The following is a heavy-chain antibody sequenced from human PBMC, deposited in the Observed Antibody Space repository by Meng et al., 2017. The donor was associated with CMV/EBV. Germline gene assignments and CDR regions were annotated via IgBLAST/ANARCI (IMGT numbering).Heavy chain of an antibody. CDR2: IYPGDSDP. J-gene: IGHJ4*02. D-gene: IGHD4/OR15-4a*01. CDR1: GYRFTSYW. CDR3: ARPDLGGDYGDGVGY. V-gene: IGHV5-51*01. Sequence: GSGYRFTSYWIGWVRQMPGKGLEWMGIIYPGDSDPRYSPSFQGQVTISADKSISTAYLQWSSLKASDTAMYYCARPDLGGDYGDGVGYWGQGTLVTSPQ.